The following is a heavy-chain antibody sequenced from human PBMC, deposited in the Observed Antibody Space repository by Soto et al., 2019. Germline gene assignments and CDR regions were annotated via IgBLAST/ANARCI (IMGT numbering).Heavy chain of an antibody. CDR1: GFTVSSNY. J-gene: IGHJ3*02. CDR3: EIAGIAAAIPGSAFDI. CDR2: IYSGGST. D-gene: IGHD6-13*01. Sequence: EVQLVESGGGLVQPGGSLRLSCAASGFTVSSNYMSWVRQAPGKGLEWVSVIYSGGSTYYADSVKGRFTISRDNSKNTLYLQMNSLRAEDTAVYYCEIAGIAAAIPGSAFDIWGQGTMVTVSS. V-gene: IGHV3-66*01.